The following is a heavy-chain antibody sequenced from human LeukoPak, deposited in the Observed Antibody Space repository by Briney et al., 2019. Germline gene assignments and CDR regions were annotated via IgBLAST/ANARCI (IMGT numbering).Heavy chain of an antibody. CDR2: ITDSGAKT. CDR3: ARLPLGSNYYDSSGYYFDFDY. D-gene: IGHD3-22*01. CDR1: GFTFTSYA. J-gene: IGHJ4*02. Sequence: PGGSLRLSCAASGFTFTSYAMSWVRQAPGKGLEWVSVITDSGAKTFYADSVKGRFTISRDNSKNTLYLQMNSLRAEDTAVYYCARLPLGSNYYDSSGYYFDFDYWGQGTLVTVSS. V-gene: IGHV3-23*01.